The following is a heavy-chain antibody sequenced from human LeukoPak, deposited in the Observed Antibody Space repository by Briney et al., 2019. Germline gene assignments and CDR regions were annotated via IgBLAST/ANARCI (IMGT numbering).Heavy chain of an antibody. CDR3: ARGRRDGYNPYWYFDL. CDR1: GASISSYY. J-gene: IGHJ2*01. V-gene: IGHV4-59*01. D-gene: IGHD5-24*01. Sequence: SETLSLTCTVSGASISSYYWSWIRQPPGKGLEWIGYIYYSGSTNYNPSLKSRVTISVDTSKNQFSLKLSSVTAADTAVYYCARGRRDGYNPYWYFDLWGRGTLVTVSS. CDR2: IYYSGST.